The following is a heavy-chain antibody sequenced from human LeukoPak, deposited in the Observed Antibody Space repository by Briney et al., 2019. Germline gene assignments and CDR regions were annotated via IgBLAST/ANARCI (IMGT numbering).Heavy chain of an antibody. CDR1: GGSISSYY. D-gene: IGHD1-14*01. J-gene: IGHJ3*02. CDR3: ARGWAEEAFDI. Sequence: PSETLSLTCTVSGGSISSYYWSWIRQPPGKGLERIGYIYYSGSTNYNPSLKSRVTISVDTSKNQFSLKLSSVTAADTAVYYCARGWAEEAFDIWGQGTMVTVSS. CDR2: IYYSGST. V-gene: IGHV4-59*01.